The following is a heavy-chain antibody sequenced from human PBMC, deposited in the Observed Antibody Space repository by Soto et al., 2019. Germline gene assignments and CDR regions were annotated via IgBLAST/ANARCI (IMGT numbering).Heavy chain of an antibody. D-gene: IGHD3-3*01. Sequence: QVQLQESGPGLVKSSETLSLTCTVSGDSIRSYYWTWIRQPPGRGLEWIGHVYYGGSTNYNPSLKGRVTISLATSKNQFSLRLTSMTAADTAVYYCAGEGALATFGVVWGQGTRVTVSS. V-gene: IGHV4-59*01. J-gene: IGHJ4*02. CDR1: GDSIRSYY. CDR3: AGEGALATFGVV. CDR2: VYYGGST.